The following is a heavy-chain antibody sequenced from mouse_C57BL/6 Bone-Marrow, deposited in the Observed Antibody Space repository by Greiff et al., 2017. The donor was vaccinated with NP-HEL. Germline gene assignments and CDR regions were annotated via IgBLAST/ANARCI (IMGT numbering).Heavy chain of an antibody. CDR2: IHPNSGST. D-gene: IGHD2-4*01. J-gene: IGHJ4*01. CDR3: ARRGVCYEGYYAMDY. CDR1: GYTFTSYW. Sequence: QVQLQQPGAELVKPGASVKLSCKASGYTFTSYWMHWVKQRPGQGLEWIGMIHPNSGSTNYNEKFKSKATLTVDKSSSTAYMQLSSLTSEDSAVYYCARRGVCYEGYYAMDYWGQGTSVTVSS. V-gene: IGHV1-64*01.